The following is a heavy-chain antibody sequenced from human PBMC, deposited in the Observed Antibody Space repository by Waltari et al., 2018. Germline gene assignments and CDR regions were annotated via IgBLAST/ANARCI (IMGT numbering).Heavy chain of an antibody. Sequence: QVQLGQSGAAVKKPGASVKVACKASGYTLTAYALHWMRQAPGPGLEWVGWINCVKGNIKYSPKFEGRVTMTRETSANTAYMELSRLRSEDTAVYYCARGGERSTWYSRFDPWGQGTLVSVSS. CDR3: ARGGERSTWYSRFDP. CDR1: GYTLTAYA. D-gene: IGHD6-13*01. V-gene: IGHV1-3*01. CDR2: INCVKGNI. J-gene: IGHJ5*02.